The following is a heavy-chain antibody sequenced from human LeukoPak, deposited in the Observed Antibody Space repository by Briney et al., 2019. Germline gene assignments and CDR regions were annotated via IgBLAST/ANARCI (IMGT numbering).Heavy chain of an antibody. CDR3: ARAWEWNDGAGAFAY. J-gene: IGHJ3*01. CDR2: ISYSGAP. D-gene: IGHD1-1*01. Sequence: SATLSLTCTVSSGSVTNFYWSWIRQSPGNGLEWLGHISYSGAPQYSPSFKSRVAISLDTSKKYVSLYLGSVTAADTAVYYCARAWEWNDGAGAFAYWGQGTMVTVSS. V-gene: IGHV4-59*02. CDR1: SGSVTNFY.